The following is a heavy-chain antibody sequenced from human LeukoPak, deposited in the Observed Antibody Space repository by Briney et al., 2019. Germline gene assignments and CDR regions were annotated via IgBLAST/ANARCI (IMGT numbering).Heavy chain of an antibody. V-gene: IGHV4-59*11. CDR2: IYYSGST. Sequence: SETLSLPCTVSGGSISSHYWGWIRQPPGKGLEWIGYIYYSGSTNYNPSLKSRVTISVATSKNQCSLKLSSVTAADTAVYYCARDPTDSGYAYFDYWGQGTLVTVSS. D-gene: IGHD5-12*01. CDR3: ARDPTDSGYAYFDY. J-gene: IGHJ4*02. CDR1: GGSISSHY.